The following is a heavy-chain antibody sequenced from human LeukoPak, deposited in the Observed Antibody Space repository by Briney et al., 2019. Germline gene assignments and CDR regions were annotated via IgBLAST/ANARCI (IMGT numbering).Heavy chain of an antibody. Sequence: SETLSLTCAVYGGSFSGYYWSWIRQPPGKGLEWIGEINHSGSTNYNPSLKSRVTITVDTSKNQFSLKLSSVTAADTAVYYCARGGRRTPYCFDYWGQGTLVTVSS. J-gene: IGHJ4*02. CDR1: GGSFSGYY. CDR2: INHSGST. V-gene: IGHV4-34*01. CDR3: ARGGRRTPYCFDY. D-gene: IGHD1-14*01.